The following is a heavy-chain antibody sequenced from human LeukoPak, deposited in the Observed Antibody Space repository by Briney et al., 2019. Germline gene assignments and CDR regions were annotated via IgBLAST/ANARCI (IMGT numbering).Heavy chain of an antibody. Sequence: PGGSLRLSCVASGFTFSTYTMNWVRQAPGKGLEWVSSISSGSRDIYYADSVKGRFTISRDNAKNSLYLQMNSLRAEDTAVNYCARVDHLQQQLATDYWGQGTLVTVSS. V-gene: IGHV3-21*01. CDR3: ARVDHLQQQLATDY. CDR2: ISSGSRDI. D-gene: IGHD6-13*01. CDR1: GFTFSTYT. J-gene: IGHJ4*02.